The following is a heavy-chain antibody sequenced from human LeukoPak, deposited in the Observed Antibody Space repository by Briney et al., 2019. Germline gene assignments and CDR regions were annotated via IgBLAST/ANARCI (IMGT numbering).Heavy chain of an antibody. D-gene: IGHD2/OR15-2a*01. CDR2: INSDGSTT. J-gene: IGHJ4*02. CDR3: GRGDFLPAGVDY. CDR1: GFSFSSYW. V-gene: IGHV3-74*01. Sequence: GGSLRLSCAASGFSFSSYWMHWVRQVPGKGLVWVSRINSDGSTTTYADSVKGRFTISRDNAKNTLYLQMNSLRADDTAVYYCGRGDFLPAGVDYWGQGAQVTVSS.